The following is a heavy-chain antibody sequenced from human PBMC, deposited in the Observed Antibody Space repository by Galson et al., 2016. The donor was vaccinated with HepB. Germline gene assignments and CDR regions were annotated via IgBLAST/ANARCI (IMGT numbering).Heavy chain of an antibody. D-gene: IGHD3-16*01. CDR2: IKQDGSEK. J-gene: IGHJ4*02. CDR3: ARARSWGGYYFDN. CDR1: GFTFSNYW. Sequence: SLRLSCAASGFTFSNYWMSWVRQAPGKGLEWEANIKQDGSEKYYVDSVKGRFTISRDNAKNSLSLQMNSLRVEDTAVYYCARARSWGGYYFDNWGQGTLVTVSS. V-gene: IGHV3-7*05.